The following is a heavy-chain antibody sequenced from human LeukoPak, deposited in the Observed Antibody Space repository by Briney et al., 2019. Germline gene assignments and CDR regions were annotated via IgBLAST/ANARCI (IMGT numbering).Heavy chain of an antibody. V-gene: IGHV4-59*01. CDR1: GGSISSYY. J-gene: IGHJ3*02. Sequence: SETLSLTCTVSGGSISSYYWSWIRQPPGKGLEWIGYIYYSGSTNYNPSLKSRVTISVDTSKNQFSLKLSSVTAADTAVYYCARDQHYDSSGYYYSAFDIWGQGTMVTVSS. CDR3: ARDQHYDSSGYYYSAFDI. CDR2: IYYSGST. D-gene: IGHD3-22*01.